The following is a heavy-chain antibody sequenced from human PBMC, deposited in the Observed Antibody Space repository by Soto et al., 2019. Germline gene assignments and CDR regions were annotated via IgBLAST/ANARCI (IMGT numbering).Heavy chain of an antibody. CDR3: AKESTHNHLTSSDY. D-gene: IGHD6-6*01. CDR2: IGNSGGLT. J-gene: IGHJ4*02. Sequence: EVQLLESGGGLVQPGGSLRLSCAASGFTFSTYAMNWVRQAPGKGLEWVSSIGNSGGLTYYADSVRGRFTISRDNSKSTLYLQMNSLRAEDTAVYYCAKESTHNHLTSSDYRGQGTLVTVSS. V-gene: IGHV3-23*01. CDR1: GFTFSTYA.